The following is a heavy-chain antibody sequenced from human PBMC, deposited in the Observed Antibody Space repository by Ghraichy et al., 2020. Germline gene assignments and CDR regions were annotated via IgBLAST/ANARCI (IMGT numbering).Heavy chain of an antibody. V-gene: IGHV3-9*01. D-gene: IGHD3-3*01. CDR1: GFTFDDYA. CDR3: ARAIGSGYFYYFDY. Sequence: GGSLRLSCAASGFTFDDYAMHWVRQDPGKGLEWVSGISWNSGSINYANSVKGRFTISRDNAKNSLFLQMNNLRPEDTALYYCARAIGSGYFYYFDYWGQGTLVTVSS. CDR2: ISWNSGSI. J-gene: IGHJ4*02.